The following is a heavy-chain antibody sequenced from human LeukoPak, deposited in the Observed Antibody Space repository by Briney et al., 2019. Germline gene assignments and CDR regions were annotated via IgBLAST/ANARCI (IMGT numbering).Heavy chain of an antibody. Sequence: SVRVSCKASGGTFSSYALSWVRQAPGQGLEWMGRIIPILGIANYAQKFQGRVTITADKSTSTAYMELSSLRSEDTAVYYCARLPAASNLYYYYGMDVWGQGTTVTVSS. CDR2: IIPILGIA. J-gene: IGHJ6*02. D-gene: IGHD2-2*01. CDR1: GGTFSSYA. V-gene: IGHV1-69*04. CDR3: ARLPAASNLYYYYGMDV.